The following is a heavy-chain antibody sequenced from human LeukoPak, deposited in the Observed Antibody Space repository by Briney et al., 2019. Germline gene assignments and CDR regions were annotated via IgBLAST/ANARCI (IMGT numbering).Heavy chain of an antibody. CDR2: ISSGSSNI. Sequence: PGGSLRLSCAASGFTFSSYSMNWVRQAPGKGPEWVSYISSGSSNIYYADSVKGRFTISRDNAKNSLYLEMNNLRGDDTAVYYCASRPNYYDTSRFDFWGQGTLVTVSS. V-gene: IGHV3-48*01. D-gene: IGHD3-22*01. CDR1: GFTFSSYS. J-gene: IGHJ5*01. CDR3: ASRPNYYDTSRFDF.